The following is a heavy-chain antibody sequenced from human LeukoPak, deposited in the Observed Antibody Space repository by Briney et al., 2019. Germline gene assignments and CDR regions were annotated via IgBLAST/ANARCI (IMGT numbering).Heavy chain of an antibody. D-gene: IGHD4-17*01. CDR2: INPIFGTA. CDR3: ASPYGAFDY. J-gene: IGHJ4*02. Sequence: XVKVSCKASGGTFSSYAISWVRQAPGQGIEGMGGINPIFGTANYAQKFKGRVTITGEESTSTAYMELSSLRSEDTAVYYCASPYGAFDYWGQGTLVTVSS. V-gene: IGHV1-69*13. CDR1: GGTFSSYA.